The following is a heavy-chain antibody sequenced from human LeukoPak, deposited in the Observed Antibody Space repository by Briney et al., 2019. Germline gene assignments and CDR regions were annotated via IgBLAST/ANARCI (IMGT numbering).Heavy chain of an antibody. CDR1: GGSISSSSYY. V-gene: IGHV4-39*02. CDR3: AREGQQLVRPPFGSGRYNYLDP. J-gene: IGHJ5*02. CDR2: IYYSGST. Sequence: SETLSLTCTASGGSISSSSYYWGWIRQPPGKGLEWIGSIYYSGSTYYNPSPKSRVTISVDTSKNQFSLKLSSVTAADTAVYYCAREGQQLVRPPFGSGRYNYLDPWGQGTLVTVSS. D-gene: IGHD6-13*01.